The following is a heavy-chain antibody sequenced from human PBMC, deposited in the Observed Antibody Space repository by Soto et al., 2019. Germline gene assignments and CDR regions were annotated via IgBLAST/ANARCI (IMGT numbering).Heavy chain of an antibody. D-gene: IGHD3-10*02. CDR2: ISSGGGST. Sequence: PGGSLRLSCAASGFTFSSYAMSWVRQAPGMGLEWASGISSGGGSTFYADSVKGRFTISRDYSKNTLYLEMNSLRAEDTAVYYCAKYRTDRVRCSFDYWGPGPLVTVSS. V-gene: IGHV3-23*01. J-gene: IGHJ4*02. CDR3: AKYRTDRVRCSFDY. CDR1: GFTFSSYA.